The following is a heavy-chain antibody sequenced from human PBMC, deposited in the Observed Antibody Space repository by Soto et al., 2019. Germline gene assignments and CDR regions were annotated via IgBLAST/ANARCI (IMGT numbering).Heavy chain of an antibody. V-gene: IGHV3-48*03. J-gene: IGHJ3*01. CDR2: IHSSATTM. CDR3: ATRSGGGGAFDF. Sequence: GGCLRLSCAASGLTFSRYEMNWVRQAPGKGLEWIAYIHSSATTMFYADSVKGRFTISRDNAKNSLYLQLNSLSAEDTALYYCATRSGGGGAFDFWGQGTMVTVSS. CDR1: GLTFSRYE. D-gene: IGHD3-10*01.